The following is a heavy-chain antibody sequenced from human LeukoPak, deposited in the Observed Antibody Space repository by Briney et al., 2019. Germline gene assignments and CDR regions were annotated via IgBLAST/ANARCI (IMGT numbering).Heavy chain of an antibody. CDR3: AKGRNFGFFDI. D-gene: IGHD3-10*01. V-gene: IGHV3-23*01. J-gene: IGHJ3*02. CDR2: ISDTGGRT. CDR1: GITLSNYG. Sequence: GGSLRLSCAVSGITLSNYGMTWVRQAPGKGLEWVAGISDTGGRTNYADSVKGRFTISRDNPKNTLYLQMNSLRAEDTALYYCAKGRNFGFFDIWGQGTMVTVS.